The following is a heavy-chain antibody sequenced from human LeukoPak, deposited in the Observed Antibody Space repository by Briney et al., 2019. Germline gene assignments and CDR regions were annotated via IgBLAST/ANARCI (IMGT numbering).Heavy chain of an antibody. Sequence: PGGSLRLSCAASGNYWMHWVRQVPGKGLVWVSHINSDGSWTSYADSVKGRFTISKDNAKNTVYLQMNSLRAEDTAVYYCARKVSSSSWYYGEHWGQGTLVTVSS. CDR3: ARKVSSSSWYYGEH. V-gene: IGHV3-74*01. J-gene: IGHJ1*01. CDR1: GNYW. D-gene: IGHD6-13*01. CDR2: INSDGSWT.